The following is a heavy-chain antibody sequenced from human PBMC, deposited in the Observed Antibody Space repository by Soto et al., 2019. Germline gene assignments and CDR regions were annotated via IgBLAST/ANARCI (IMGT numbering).Heavy chain of an antibody. J-gene: IGHJ4*02. D-gene: IGHD1-26*01. CDR2: IYYTGST. V-gene: IGHV4-59*01. CDR3: ARGRGATVRYFDY. CDR1: GDSISGYY. Sequence: SETLSLTCTVSGDSISGYYWGWIRQPPGKGLEWIGYIYYTGSTNYNPSLKSRVTVSVDTSKNQVSLKLSSVTAADTAVYYCARGRGATVRYFDYWGQGTLVTVSS.